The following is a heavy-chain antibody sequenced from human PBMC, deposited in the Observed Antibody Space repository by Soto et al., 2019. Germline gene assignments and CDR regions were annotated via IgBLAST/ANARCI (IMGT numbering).Heavy chain of an antibody. D-gene: IGHD1-1*01. V-gene: IGHV4-31*03. Sequence: QVQLQESGPGLVKPSQTLSLTCTVSGVSISTGGYYWSWIRLHPGRGPGRIGYIYYTGSTFYNPSLKGRVTRSLDTSENQFSLKLSSVTVADTAVYYCARGSQLERDAFDIRGQGTMVTVSS. CDR3: ARGSQLERDAFDI. CDR2: IYYTGST. J-gene: IGHJ3*02. CDR1: GVSISTGGYY.